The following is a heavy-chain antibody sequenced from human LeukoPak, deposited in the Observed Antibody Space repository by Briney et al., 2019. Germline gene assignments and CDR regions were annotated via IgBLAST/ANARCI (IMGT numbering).Heavy chain of an antibody. CDR2: IYYSGSI. Sequence: PSETLSLTCAVSGGSINSRNHYWGWIRQPPGKWLEWIGNIYYSGSIYYNPSLKSRLTISIDTSRNQFSLKLSSVTATDTAVYYCARLLAYYYDSSGPFFDYWGQGTLVTVSS. CDR3: ARLLAYYYDSSGPFFDY. V-gene: IGHV4-39*01. CDR1: GGSINSRNHY. D-gene: IGHD3-22*01. J-gene: IGHJ4*02.